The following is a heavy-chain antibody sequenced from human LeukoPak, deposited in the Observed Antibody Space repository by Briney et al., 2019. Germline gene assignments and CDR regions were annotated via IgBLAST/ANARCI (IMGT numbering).Heavy chain of an antibody. D-gene: IGHD5-12*01. J-gene: IGHJ4*02. Sequence: ASVKVSCKASGYTFTSYDINWVRQATGQGLEWMGWMNPNSGNTGYAQKFQGRVTMTRNTSISTAYMELSSLRSEDTAVYYCARGWVHRKWPRFNPNKYYFDYWGQGTLVTVSS. CDR3: ARGWVHRKWPRFNPNKYYFDY. V-gene: IGHV1-8*01. CDR1: GYTFTSYD. CDR2: MNPNSGNT.